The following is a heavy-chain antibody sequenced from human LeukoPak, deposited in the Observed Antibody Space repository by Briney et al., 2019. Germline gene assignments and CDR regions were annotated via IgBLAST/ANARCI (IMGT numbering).Heavy chain of an antibody. V-gene: IGHV4-31*11. CDR2: IYYSGST. CDR3: ARAIAAAGTPFDY. CDR1: GGSISSGGYY. D-gene: IGHD6-13*01. Sequence: SGTLSLTCAVSGGSISSGGYYWSWIRQHPGRGLEWIGYIYYSGSTYYNPSLKSRITISVDTSKNQFSLKLSSVTAADTAVYYSARAIAAAGTPFDYWGQGTLVTVSS. J-gene: IGHJ4*02.